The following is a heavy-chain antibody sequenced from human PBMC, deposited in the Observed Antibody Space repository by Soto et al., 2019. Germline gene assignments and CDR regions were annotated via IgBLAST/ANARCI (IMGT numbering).Heavy chain of an antibody. V-gene: IGHV4-59*01. Sequence: LSLTCTVSGGSISSYYWSWIRQPPGKGLEWIGYIYYSGSTNYNPSLKSRVTISVDTSKNQFSLKLSSVTAADTAVYYCARLGAVTTGFDYRGQATLVTGS. D-gene: IGHD3-22*01. CDR2: IYYSGST. CDR1: GGSISSYY. J-gene: IGHJ4*02. CDR3: ARLGAVTTGFDY.